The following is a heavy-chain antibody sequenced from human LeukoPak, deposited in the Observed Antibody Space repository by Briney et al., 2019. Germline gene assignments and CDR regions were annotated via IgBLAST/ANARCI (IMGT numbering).Heavy chain of an antibody. J-gene: IGHJ4*02. V-gene: IGHV4-39*01. D-gene: IGHD3-9*01. CDR1: GGSLRSSNYY. CDR3: ARHVWLQPFDY. Sequence: SETLSLTCTVSGGSLRSSNYYWGWIRQPPGKGLEWIGSIYYSGSTYYNPSLKSRVTISVDTSKNEFSLKLSSVTAADTAVYYCARHVWLQPFDYWGQGTLVTVSS. CDR2: IYYSGST.